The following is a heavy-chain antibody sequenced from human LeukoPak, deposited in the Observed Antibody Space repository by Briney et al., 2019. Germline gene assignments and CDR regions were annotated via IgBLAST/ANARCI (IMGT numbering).Heavy chain of an antibody. J-gene: IGHJ4*02. D-gene: IGHD3-22*01. CDR3: AKASGGGIVVVTSPNY. CDR1: GFTFSSYA. V-gene: IGHV3-23*01. CDR2: ISGSGGST. Sequence: TGGSLRLSCAASGFTFSSYAMSWVRQAPGKGLEWVSAISGSGGSTYYADSVKGRFTISRDNSKNTLYLQMNSLRAEDTAVYYCAKASGGGIVVVTSPNYWGQGTLVTVSS.